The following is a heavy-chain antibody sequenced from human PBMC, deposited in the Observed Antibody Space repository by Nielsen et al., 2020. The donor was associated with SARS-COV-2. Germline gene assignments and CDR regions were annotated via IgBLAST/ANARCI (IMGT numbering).Heavy chain of an antibody. Sequence: SVKVSCKASGGTFSSYAISWVRQAPGQGLEWMGGIIPIFGTANYAQKFQGRVTITADESTSTAYMELSSLRSEDTAVYYCAREQDQLEELGGWPFFDWGQGTLVTVSS. D-gene: IGHD1/OR15-1a*01. J-gene: IGHJ4*02. CDR1: GGTFSSYA. CDR2: IIPIFGTA. V-gene: IGHV1-69*13. CDR3: AREQDQLEELGGWPFFD.